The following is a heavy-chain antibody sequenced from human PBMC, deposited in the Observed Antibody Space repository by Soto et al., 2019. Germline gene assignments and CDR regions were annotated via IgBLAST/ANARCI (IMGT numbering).Heavy chain of an antibody. D-gene: IGHD3-22*01. V-gene: IGHV3-23*01. J-gene: IGHJ3*01. CDR2: ISASGGST. Sequence: EVQLLESGGGLVQPGGSLRLSCAASGFTFSSYAMSWVRQAPGKGLEWVSGISASGGSTYYADSVKGRFTISRDNSKNTLNLQMNSLRAEDTALYYCAKGYDSSGYYRNDAFDLWGQGTIVTVSS. CDR3: AKGYDSSGYYRNDAFDL. CDR1: GFTFSSYA.